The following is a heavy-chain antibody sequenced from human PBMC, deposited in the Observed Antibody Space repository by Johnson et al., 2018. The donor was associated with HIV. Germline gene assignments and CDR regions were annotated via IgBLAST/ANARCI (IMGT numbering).Heavy chain of an antibody. CDR1: GFTVSSNY. V-gene: IGHV3-66*01. CDR3: ARETGIAAADDAFDI. D-gene: IGHD6-13*01. Sequence: VQLVESGGGLVQPGGSLRLSCAASGFTVSSNYMSWVRQAPGKGLEWVSVIYSGGSTYYADSVKGRFTISRDNSKNTLYLQMNSLRAEDTAVYYCARETGIAAADDAFDIWGQGTMVTVSS. CDR2: IYSGGST. J-gene: IGHJ3*02.